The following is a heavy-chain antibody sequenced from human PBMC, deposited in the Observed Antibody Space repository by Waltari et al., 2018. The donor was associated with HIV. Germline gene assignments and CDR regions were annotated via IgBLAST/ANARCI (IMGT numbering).Heavy chain of an antibody. D-gene: IGHD5-12*01. CDR1: GSRFSNYA. J-gene: IGHJ4*02. CDR2: VRDIDST. V-gene: IGHV3-23*01. CDR3: AKDDRASRGLDD. Sequence: EVQLLESGGGLVQPGGSLRLSCAASGSRFSNYAMSGVRQAPGKGLEWVAVVRDIDSTYYVDSVKGRFIISRDDSKDSLYLQMNSLRVEDTAVYYCAKDDRASRGLDDWGQGTLVTVSS.